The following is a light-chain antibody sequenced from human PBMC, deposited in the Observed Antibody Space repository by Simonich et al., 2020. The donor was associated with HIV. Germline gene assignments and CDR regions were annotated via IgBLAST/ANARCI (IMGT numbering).Light chain of an antibody. V-gene: IGKV1-17*01. CDR3: LQHNSYPRT. CDR1: QYITKY. CDR2: ATS. J-gene: IGKJ1*01. Sequence: DIQMTQSPSSLSASVGDRVTITCRASQYITKYLNWYQQKPGKAPELLIYATSSLQSGVPSRFSGSGSGTEFTLTISSLQPEDFATYYCLQHNSYPRTFGQGTKVEIK.